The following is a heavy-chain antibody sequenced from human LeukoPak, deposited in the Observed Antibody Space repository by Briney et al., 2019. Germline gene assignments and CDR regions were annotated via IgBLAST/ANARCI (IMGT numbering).Heavy chain of an antibody. J-gene: IGHJ4*02. CDR3: ARDYCGGDCYYFEDFDY. CDR2: IIPILGIA. D-gene: IGHD2-21*01. Sequence: VKVSCKASGGNFSSYTISWVRQAPGQGLEWMGRIIPILGIANYAQKFQGRVTITADKSTSTAYMELSSLRSEDTAVYYCARDYCGGDCYYFEDFDYQGQVTLVTVSS. V-gene: IGHV1-69*04. CDR1: GGNFSSYT.